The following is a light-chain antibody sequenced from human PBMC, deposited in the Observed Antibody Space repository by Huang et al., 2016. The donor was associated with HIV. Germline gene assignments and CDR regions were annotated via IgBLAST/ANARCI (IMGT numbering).Light chain of an antibody. J-gene: IGKJ5*01. CDR1: QSLLYIDGKTH. Sequence: DIVMTQTPLSLSVAPGQPASISCNAPQSLLYIDGKTHLYWYLQKPGPPPHLLISEVSNRFSGVTDRFIGSWSGTHFTLTIVRVEAEDVAFYYCMQGMQLPFTFGQGTRLEIK. V-gene: IGKV2D-29*01. CDR3: MQGMQLPFT. CDR2: EVS.